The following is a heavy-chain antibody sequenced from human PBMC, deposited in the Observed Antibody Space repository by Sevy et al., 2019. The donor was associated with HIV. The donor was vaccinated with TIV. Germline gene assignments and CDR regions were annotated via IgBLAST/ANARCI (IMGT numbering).Heavy chain of an antibody. D-gene: IGHD2-21*02. V-gene: IGHV3-30*18. CDR3: AKDRDLFYYYYGMDV. Sequence: GGSLRLSGAASGCTFSSYGMHWVRQAPGKGLEGGAVISYDGSNKYYADSVKGRFTISRDNSKNTLYLQMNSLRAEDTAVYYCAKDRDLFYYYYGMDVWGQGTTLTVSS. J-gene: IGHJ6*02. CDR2: ISYDGSNK. CDR1: GCTFSSYG.